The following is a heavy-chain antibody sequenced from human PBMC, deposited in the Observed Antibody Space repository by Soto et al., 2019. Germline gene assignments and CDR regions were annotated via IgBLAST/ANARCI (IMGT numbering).Heavy chain of an antibody. Sequence: ASVKVSCKASGYTFTSYGISWVRQAPGQGLEWMGWISAYNGNTNYAQKLQGRVTMTTDTSTSTAYMELRSLRSDDTAVYYCARGKLMVPFAKALDYWGQGTLVTGSS. D-gene: IGHD3-10*01. CDR3: ARGKLMVPFAKALDY. V-gene: IGHV1-18*01. CDR1: GYTFTSYG. CDR2: ISAYNGNT. J-gene: IGHJ4*02.